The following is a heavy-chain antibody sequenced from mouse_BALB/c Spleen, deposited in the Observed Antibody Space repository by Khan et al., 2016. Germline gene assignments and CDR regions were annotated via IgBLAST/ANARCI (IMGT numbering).Heavy chain of an antibody. J-gene: IGHJ4*01. CDR1: GYTFTEYT. Sequence: MQLEESGPELVKPGASVKISCKTSGYTFTEYTLHWVKQSHGKSLEWIGVINPKNGVTSYNQKFKGKATLTVDKSSSTAYMELRSLTSWDSAVYYCARDARHYWGQGTSVTVSS. V-gene: IGHV1-18*01. CDR2: INPKNGVT. CDR3: ARDARHY.